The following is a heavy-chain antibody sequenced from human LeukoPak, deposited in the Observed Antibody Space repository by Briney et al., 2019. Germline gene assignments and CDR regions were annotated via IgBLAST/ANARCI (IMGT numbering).Heavy chain of an antibody. D-gene: IGHD3-22*01. J-gene: IGHJ4*02. Sequence: PGGSLRLSCTASGFTFGDYAMSWVRQAPGKGLEWVGFIRSKAYGGTTEYAASVKGRFTISRDDSKSIAYLQMNSLKTEDTAVYYCTRRRAYDSSGYLDYWGQGTLVTVSS. CDR2: IRSKAYGGTT. V-gene: IGHV3-49*04. CDR1: GFTFGDYA. CDR3: TRRRAYDSSGYLDY.